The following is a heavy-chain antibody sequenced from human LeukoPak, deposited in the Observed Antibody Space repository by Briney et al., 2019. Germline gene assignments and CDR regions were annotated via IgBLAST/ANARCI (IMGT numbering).Heavy chain of an antibody. Sequence: QPSQTLSLTCTVSGISISSGSYYWSWLRQPAGKGLEWIGRIYTSGSTNYNPSLKSRVTISVDTSKNQFSLKLSSVTAADTAVYYCARWGMDPAFDIWGQGTMVTVSS. J-gene: IGHJ3*02. V-gene: IGHV4-61*02. CDR1: GISISSGSYY. D-gene: IGHD3-16*01. CDR2: IYTSGST. CDR3: ARWGMDPAFDI.